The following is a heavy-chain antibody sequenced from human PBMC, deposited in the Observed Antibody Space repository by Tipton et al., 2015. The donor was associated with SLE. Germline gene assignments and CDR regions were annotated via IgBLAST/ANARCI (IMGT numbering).Heavy chain of an antibody. J-gene: IGHJ4*02. D-gene: IGHD3-10*01. Sequence: QLVQSGAEVKKPGASVKVSCKASGYTFTGYYMHWVRQALGQGLEWMGIINPSGGSTSYAQKFQGRVTMTRDTSTSTVYMELSSLRSEDTAVYYCAIDLYYGSGRAYCFDYWGEGTLVTVSS. CDR2: INPSGGST. CDR3: AIDLYYGSGRAYCFDY. V-gene: IGHV1-46*01. CDR1: GYTFTGYY.